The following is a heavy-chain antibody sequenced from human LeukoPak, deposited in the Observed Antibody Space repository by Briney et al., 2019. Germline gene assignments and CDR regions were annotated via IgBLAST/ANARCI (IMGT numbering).Heavy chain of an antibody. Sequence: GGSLRLFCAASGVTFSSYAMSWVRQAPGKGLEWVSAICGSGGSTYYADSVKGRFTISRDNSKNTRYLQMNSRRAEGTAVLYCAKGSYYVPCDYWGQGTLVTVSS. V-gene: IGHV3-23*01. D-gene: IGHD3-10*01. J-gene: IGHJ4*02. CDR3: AKGSYYVPCDY. CDR2: ICGSGGST. CDR1: GVTFSSYA.